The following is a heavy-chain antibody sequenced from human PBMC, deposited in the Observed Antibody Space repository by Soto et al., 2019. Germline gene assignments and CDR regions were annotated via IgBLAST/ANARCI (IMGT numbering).Heavy chain of an antibody. CDR2: ISGSGGST. CDR3: AKDAWTYYHDSSGYYFDY. J-gene: IGHJ4*02. CDR1: GFTFSSYA. Sequence: GGSLRLSCAASGFTFSSYAMSWVRQAPGKGLEWVSAISGSGGSTYYADSVKGRFTISRDNSKNTLYLQMNSLRAEDTAVYYCAKDAWTYYHDSSGYYFDYWGQGTLVTVSS. D-gene: IGHD3-22*01. V-gene: IGHV3-23*01.